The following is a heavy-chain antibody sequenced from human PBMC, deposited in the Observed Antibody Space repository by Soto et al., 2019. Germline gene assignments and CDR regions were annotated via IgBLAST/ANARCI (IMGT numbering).Heavy chain of an antibody. CDR1: GFTFSSYA. V-gene: IGHV3-23*01. Sequence: GGSLRLSCAASGFTFSSYAMSWVRQAPGKGLEWVSAISGSGGSTYYADSVKGRFTISRDNSKNTLYLQMNSLRAEDTAVYYCAKDAQYCTNGVCYLFYWGQGTLVTVSS. D-gene: IGHD2-8*01. CDR2: ISGSGGST. CDR3: AKDAQYCTNGVCYLFY. J-gene: IGHJ4*02.